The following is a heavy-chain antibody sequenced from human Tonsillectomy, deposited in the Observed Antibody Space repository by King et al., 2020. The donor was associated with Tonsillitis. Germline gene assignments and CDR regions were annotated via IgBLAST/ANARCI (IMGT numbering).Heavy chain of an antibody. CDR2: IYWNDNK. J-gene: IGHJ5*02. Sequence: ITLQESGPTLVKPTQTLTLTCTLSGFSLSTTGVGVAWIRQPPGKALEWLAVIYWNDNKRYIPSLKSRLTITKDTSKNQVVLKMTNMDPVDTGTYYCANVFYRDSSAYLNWLDPWGQGTLVTVSS. CDR1: GFSLSTTGVG. D-gene: IGHD3-22*01. V-gene: IGHV2-5*04. CDR3: ANVFYRDSSAYLNWLDP.